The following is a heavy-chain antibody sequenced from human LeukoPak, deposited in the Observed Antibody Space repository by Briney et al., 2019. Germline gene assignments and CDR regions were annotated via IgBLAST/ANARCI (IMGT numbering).Heavy chain of an antibody. V-gene: IGHV3-23*01. D-gene: IGHD6-13*01. Sequence: GGSLRLSCAASRFTFSSYAMSWVRQAPGKGLEWVSAISGSGGSTYYADSVKGRFTISRDNSKNTLYLQMNSLRAEDTAVYYCAKKESSSSWYDYFDYWGQGTLVTVSS. J-gene: IGHJ4*02. CDR2: ISGSGGST. CDR3: AKKESSSSWYDYFDY. CDR1: RFTFSSYA.